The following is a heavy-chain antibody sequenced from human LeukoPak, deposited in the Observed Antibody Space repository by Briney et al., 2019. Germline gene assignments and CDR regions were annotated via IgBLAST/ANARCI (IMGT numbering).Heavy chain of an antibody. CDR3: ASQFRSWAQDY. Sequence: SETLSLTCAVYGGSFSGYYWSWIRQPPGKGLEWIGEINHSGSTNYNPSLKSRVTISVDTSKNQFSLMLSSVTAADTAVYYCASQFRSWAQDYWGQGTLVTVSS. CDR2: INHSGST. D-gene: IGHD3-16*01. J-gene: IGHJ4*02. CDR1: GGSFSGYY. V-gene: IGHV4-34*01.